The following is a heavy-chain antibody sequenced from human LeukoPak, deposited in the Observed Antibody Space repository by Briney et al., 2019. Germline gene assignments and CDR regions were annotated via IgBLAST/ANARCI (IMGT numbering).Heavy chain of an antibody. CDR1: GFTFGSYA. CDR3: AKDRLWFGEFDY. D-gene: IGHD3-10*01. J-gene: IGHJ4*02. CDR2: ISAGGGST. Sequence: GGSLRLSCAVSGFTFGSYAMSWVRQAPGKGLEWVSAISAGGGSTYYADSVKGRFTISRDNSKNTLYLQMNSLRAEDTAVYYCAKDRLWFGEFDYWGQGTLVTVSS. V-gene: IGHV3-23*01.